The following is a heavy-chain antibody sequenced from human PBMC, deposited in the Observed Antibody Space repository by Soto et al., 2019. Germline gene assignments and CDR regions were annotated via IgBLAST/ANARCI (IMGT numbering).Heavy chain of an antibody. J-gene: IGHJ4*02. CDR1: GFTISNYG. V-gene: IGHV3-30*18. Sequence: QVQLVESGGGVVQPGRSLRLSCAAAGFTISNYGMHWVRQAPGKGLEWVTVISYDGSTKYYADSVKGRFTISRDNSKNTLYLQMNSLRPEDTAVYFCAKDHYYGSGSLEWFFDSWGQGTLVPVSS. CDR2: ISYDGSTK. D-gene: IGHD3-10*01. CDR3: AKDHYYGSGSLEWFFDS.